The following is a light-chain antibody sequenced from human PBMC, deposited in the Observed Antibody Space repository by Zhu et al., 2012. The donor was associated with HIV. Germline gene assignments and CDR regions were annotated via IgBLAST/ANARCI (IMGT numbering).Light chain of an antibody. Sequence: DIQMTQSPSTLSASVGDRVTITCRASQTISGWLSWYQQKPGKVPKLLIYKASTLESGVPSRFSGSGSGTEFTLTISSLQPDDFATYYCQQYNSYIYTFGQGTTLESK. J-gene: IGKJ2*01. CDR2: KAS. CDR3: QQYNSYIYT. V-gene: IGKV1-5*03. CDR1: QTISGW.